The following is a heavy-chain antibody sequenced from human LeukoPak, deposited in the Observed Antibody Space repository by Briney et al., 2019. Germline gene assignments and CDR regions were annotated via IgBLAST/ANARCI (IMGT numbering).Heavy chain of an antibody. CDR1: GFTFSDYA. V-gene: IGHV3-30-3*01. CDR2: ISYDGSNK. Sequence: PGGPLRLSCAASGFTFSDYAMHWVRQAPGKGLEWVAVISYDGSNKYYADSVKGRFTISRDNSKNTLYLQMNSLRAEDTAVYYCARDLITPRVAAYYDFWSGFSGTQDYWGQGTLVTVSS. CDR3: ARDLITPRVAAYYDFWSGFSGTQDY. D-gene: IGHD3-3*01. J-gene: IGHJ4*02.